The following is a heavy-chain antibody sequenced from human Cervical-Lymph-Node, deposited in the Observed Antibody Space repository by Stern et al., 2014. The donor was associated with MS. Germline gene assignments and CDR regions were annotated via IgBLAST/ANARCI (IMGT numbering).Heavy chain of an antibody. J-gene: IGHJ4*02. D-gene: IGHD6-6*01. CDR2: IIPIFGTA. Sequence: VQLVQSGAEVKKPGSSVKVSCKASGGTFNTNVISWVRQAPGQGLEWMGGIIPIFGTALYAQKFQGRVTITANASTRAVYKELSSLSAEDPAVYYCARAAYSTSSYNYWGQGTLVIVSS. CDR3: ARAAYSTSSYNY. CDR1: GGTFNTNV. V-gene: IGHV1-69*01.